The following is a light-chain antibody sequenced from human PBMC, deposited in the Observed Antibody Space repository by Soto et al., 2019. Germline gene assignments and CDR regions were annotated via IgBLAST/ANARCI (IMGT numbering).Light chain of an antibody. Sequence: DIQMTQSPSSFSASVADRVTITCQASQNINNYLTWYQQKPGRAPKLLIYDASNLEAGVPSRFRGSGSGTDFTFTISRLQPEDIATYYCQQYENLPTFGQGTRLEI. V-gene: IGKV1-33*01. J-gene: IGKJ5*01. CDR1: QNINNY. CDR2: DAS. CDR3: QQYENLPT.